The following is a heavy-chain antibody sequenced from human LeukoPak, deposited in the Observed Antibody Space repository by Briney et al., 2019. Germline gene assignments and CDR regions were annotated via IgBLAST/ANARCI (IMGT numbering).Heavy chain of an antibody. D-gene: IGHD6-6*01. J-gene: IGHJ4*02. Sequence: SVKVSCKASGGTFSSYAISWVRQAPGQGLEWMGGIIPIFGTANYAQKFQGRVTITTDESTSTAYMELSSLRSEDTAVYYCARGPGPGIAARRRREGYYFDYWGQGTLVTVSS. CDR2: IIPIFGTA. CDR3: ARGPGPGIAARRRREGYYFDY. V-gene: IGHV1-69*05. CDR1: GGTFSSYA.